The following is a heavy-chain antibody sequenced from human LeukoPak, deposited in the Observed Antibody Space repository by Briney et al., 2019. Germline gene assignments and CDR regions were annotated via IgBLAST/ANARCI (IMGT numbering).Heavy chain of an antibody. CDR3: VRGWFGEYD. Sequence: PGGSLRLSCAASGFILRDYWMHWVRQVPGKGLVWVSRSNNDGSDTIYADSVKGRFTTSRDNAKNTPYLEMNSLRAEDTAVYYCVRGWFGEYDWGQGTLVTVSS. D-gene: IGHD3-10*01. V-gene: IGHV3-74*01. CDR2: SNNDGSDT. J-gene: IGHJ4*02. CDR1: GFILRDYW.